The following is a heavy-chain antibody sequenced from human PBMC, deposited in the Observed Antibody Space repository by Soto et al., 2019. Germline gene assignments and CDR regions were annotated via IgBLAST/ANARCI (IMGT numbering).Heavy chain of an antibody. J-gene: IGHJ6*02. CDR1: GGTFSSYA. D-gene: IGHD1-7*01. Sequence: SVKVSCKASGGTFSSYAISWGRQAPGQGHEWMGGIIPIFGTANYAQKFQGRVTITADESTSTAYMELSSLRSEDTAVYYFASTTGTTGDYYYYYGMDVWGQGTTVTVSS. CDR2: IIPIFGTA. V-gene: IGHV1-69*13. CDR3: ASTTGTTGDYYYYYGMDV.